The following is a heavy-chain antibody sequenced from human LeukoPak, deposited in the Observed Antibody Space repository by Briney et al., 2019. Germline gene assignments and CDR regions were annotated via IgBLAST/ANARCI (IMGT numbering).Heavy chain of an antibody. V-gene: IGHV1-2*02. CDR1: GYTFTGYY. CDR3: ARVIAAAAHFDY. D-gene: IGHD6-13*01. J-gene: IGHJ4*02. Sequence: ASVTVSCKASGYTFTGYYMHWVRQAPGQGLEWMGWINPNSGGTNYAQKFQGRVTMTRDTSISTAYMELSRLRSDDTAVYYCARVIAAAAHFDYWGQGTLVIVSS. CDR2: INPNSGGT.